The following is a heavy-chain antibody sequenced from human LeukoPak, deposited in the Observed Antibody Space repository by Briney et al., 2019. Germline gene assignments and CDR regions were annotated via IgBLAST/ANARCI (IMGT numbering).Heavy chain of an antibody. CDR1: GGSISSYY. CDR3: ARHEGGWLIFDY. V-gene: IGHV4-59*08. D-gene: IGHD6-19*01. Sequence: PSETLSLTCTVSGGSISSYYWSWIRQPPGKGLEWIGYIFYSGNTNYNPSLKSRVTISVDTSKNQFSLKLSSVTAADTAVYYCARHEGGWLIFDYWGQGTLVTVSS. J-gene: IGHJ4*02. CDR2: IFYSGNT.